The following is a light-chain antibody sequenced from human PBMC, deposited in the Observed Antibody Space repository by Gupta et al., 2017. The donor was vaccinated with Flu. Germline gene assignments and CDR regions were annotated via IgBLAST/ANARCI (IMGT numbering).Light chain of an antibody. V-gene: IGLV1-40*01. CDR2: GNS. Sequence: QSALTQPPSVSGAPGQRVTISCTGSSSNTGAGYDVHWYLQLPGTAPKLLIYGNSNRPSGVPDRFSGSKSGTSASLAITGLQAEDEAEYYCQSYDTSLSVWVFGGGTKLTVL. J-gene: IGLJ3*02. CDR3: QSYDTSLSVWV. CDR1: SSNTGAGYD.